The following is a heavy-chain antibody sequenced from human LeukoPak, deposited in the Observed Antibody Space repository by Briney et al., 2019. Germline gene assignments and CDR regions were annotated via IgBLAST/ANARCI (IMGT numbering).Heavy chain of an antibody. CDR1: GYTLTSYG. CDR3: ARDDCSGGSCYLNDDAFDI. J-gene: IGHJ3*02. Sequence: ASVKVSCKASGYTLTSYGISWVRQAPGQGLEWMRWISAYNGNTNYAQKLQGRVTMTTDTSTSTAYMELRSLRSDDTAVYYCARDDCSGGSCYLNDDAFDIWGQGTMVTVSS. V-gene: IGHV1-18*01. D-gene: IGHD2-15*01. CDR2: ISAYNGNT.